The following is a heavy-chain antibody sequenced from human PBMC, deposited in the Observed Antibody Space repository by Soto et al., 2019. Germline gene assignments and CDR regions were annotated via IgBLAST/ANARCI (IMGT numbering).Heavy chain of an antibody. J-gene: IGHJ6*02. V-gene: IGHV4-31*03. Sequence: SETLSLTCTVSGGSISSGGYYWSWIRQHPGKGLEWIGYIYYSGSTYHNPSLKSRVTISVDTSKNQFSLKLSSVTAADTAVYYCATESRGYSYGRYYYGMDVWGQGTTVTVSS. D-gene: IGHD5-18*01. CDR1: GGSISSGGYY. CDR3: ATESRGYSYGRYYYGMDV. CDR2: IYYSGST.